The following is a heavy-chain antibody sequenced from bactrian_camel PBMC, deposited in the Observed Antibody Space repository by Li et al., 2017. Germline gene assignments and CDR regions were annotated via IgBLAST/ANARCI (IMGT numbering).Heavy chain of an antibody. CDR1: GYTCI. V-gene: IGHV3S53*01. Sequence: VQLVESGGGSALAGGSVRLSCATSGYTCIGWLRQALGKRRELIATVDTTGSKAYTDVVKGRFTISRDNAKNTLYLQMNSLKTQDTGVYYCGLNGQNPPGAGTQVTVS. J-gene: IGHJ4*01. CDR2: VDTTGSK.